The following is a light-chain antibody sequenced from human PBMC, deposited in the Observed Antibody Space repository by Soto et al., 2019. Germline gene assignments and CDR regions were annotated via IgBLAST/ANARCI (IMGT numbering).Light chain of an antibody. Sequence: QSVLTQPASVSGSPGQSITISCTGTSSDVGSYNLVSWYQQHPGKAPKLMIYDGSKRPSGVSNRFSGSKSGNTASLTISGLQAEDVADYYCCSYAGSSTFDVVFGGGTKLTVL. V-gene: IGLV2-23*03. CDR3: CSYAGSSTFDVV. J-gene: IGLJ2*01. CDR1: SSDVGSYNL. CDR2: DGS.